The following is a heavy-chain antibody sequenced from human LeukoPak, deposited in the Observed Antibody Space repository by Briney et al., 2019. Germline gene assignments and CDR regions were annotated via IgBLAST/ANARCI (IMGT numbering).Heavy chain of an antibody. CDR1: GYSFTSYW. CDR2: IDPSDSYT. CDR3: ARHEIPPECSGGSCYSVY. Sequence: GESLKISCKGSGYSFTSYWISWVRQMPGKGLEWMGRIDPSDSYTNYSPSFQGHVTISADKSISTAYLQWSSLKASDTAMYYCARHEIPPECSGGSCYSVYWGQGTLVTVS. J-gene: IGHJ4*02. V-gene: IGHV5-10-1*01. D-gene: IGHD2-15*01.